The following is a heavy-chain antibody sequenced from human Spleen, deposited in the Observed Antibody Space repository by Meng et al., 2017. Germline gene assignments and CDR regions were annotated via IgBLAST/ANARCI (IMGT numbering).Heavy chain of an antibody. CDR2: IWFDGDYK. J-gene: IGHJ6*02. V-gene: IGHV3-33*01. D-gene: IGHD1-26*01. Sequence: GESLKISCAASAFTFSSYGMHWVRQAPGKGLECVAVIWFDGDYKYYAESVKGRFTVSRDNSKSTLYLQMNSLRAEDTAVYYCARAGIVGPTTGFYGMDVWGQGTTVTVS. CDR1: AFTFSSYG. CDR3: ARAGIVGPTTGFYGMDV.